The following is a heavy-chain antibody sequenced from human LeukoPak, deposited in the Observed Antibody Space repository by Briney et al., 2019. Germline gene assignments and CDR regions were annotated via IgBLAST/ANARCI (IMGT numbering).Heavy chain of an antibody. CDR1: GFTLSDYY. Sequence: GGSLRLSCAASGFTLSDYYMSWIRQAPGKGLEWVSYISSSGSTIYYADSVKGRFTISRDNAKNSLYLQMNSLRAEDTAVYYCARTHSYSALGSPWGAWGQGTLVTVSS. CDR2: ISSSGSTI. J-gene: IGHJ5*02. CDR3: ARTHSYSALGSPWGA. V-gene: IGHV3-11*04. D-gene: IGHD3-10*01.